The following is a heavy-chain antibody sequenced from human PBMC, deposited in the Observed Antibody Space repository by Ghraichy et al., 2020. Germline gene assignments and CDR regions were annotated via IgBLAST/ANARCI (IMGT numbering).Heavy chain of an antibody. D-gene: IGHD4-23*01. V-gene: IGHV4-34*01. CDR3: ARGPDDYGGNSSEGNWFDP. J-gene: IGHJ5*02. CDR1: GGSFSGYY. CDR2: INHSGST. Sequence: SETLSLTCAVYGGSFSGYYWSWIRQPPGKGLEWIGEINHSGSTNYNPSLKSRVTISVDTSKNQFSLKLSSVTAADTAVYYCARGPDDYGGNSSEGNWFDPWGQGTLVTVSS.